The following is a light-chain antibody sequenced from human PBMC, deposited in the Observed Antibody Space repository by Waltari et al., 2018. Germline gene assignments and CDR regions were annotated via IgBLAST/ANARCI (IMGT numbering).Light chain of an antibody. CDR1: DSDVAAYYF. J-gene: IGLJ1*01. V-gene: IGLV2-14*01. CDR2: EVS. CDR3: SSYTTSSAPGV. Sequence: QSALTQPVSVSGSPGQSITISCSGTDSDVAAYYFVPWYQQHPGKAPHLIISEVSNRPSGISNRFSASKSGNTASLTISGLQAEDEADYYCSSYTTSSAPGVFGTGTRVTVL.